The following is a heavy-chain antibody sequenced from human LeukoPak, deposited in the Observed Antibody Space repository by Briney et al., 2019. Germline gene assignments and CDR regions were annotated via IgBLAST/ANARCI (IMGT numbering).Heavy chain of an antibody. CDR2: ISSSSGYK. CDR1: GFTFTSYT. V-gene: IGHV3-21*01. CDR3: ARFDYYYDSSGYPESPFDI. J-gene: IGHJ3*02. D-gene: IGHD3-22*01. Sequence: SGGSLRLSCAASGFTFTSYTMTWVRQAPGKGLEWVSSISSSSGYKYYADSVKGRFTISRDNAKNALYLQMTSLRAEDTAVYYCARFDYYYDSSGYPESPFDIWGQGTMVTVSS.